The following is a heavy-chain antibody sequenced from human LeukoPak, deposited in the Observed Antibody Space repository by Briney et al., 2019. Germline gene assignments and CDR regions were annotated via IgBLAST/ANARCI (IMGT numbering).Heavy chain of an antibody. Sequence: PGGSLRLSCAASGFTFSSYEMNWVRQAPGKGLEWVSYISSSGSTIYYADSVKGRFTISRDNAKNSLYLQMNSLRAEDTAVYYCATIRARENGFDYWGQGTLVTVSS. D-gene: IGHD2-8*01. CDR2: ISSSGSTI. CDR3: ATIRARENGFDY. J-gene: IGHJ4*02. V-gene: IGHV3-48*03. CDR1: GFTFSSYE.